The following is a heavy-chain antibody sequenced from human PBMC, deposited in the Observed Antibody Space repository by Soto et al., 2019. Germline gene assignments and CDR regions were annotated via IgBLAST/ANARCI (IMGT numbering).Heavy chain of an antibody. CDR1: GFTFSSYW. CDR2: IKQDGSEK. V-gene: IGHV3-7*04. J-gene: IGHJ5*02. CDR3: ARGRDRFVP. Sequence: EVQLVESGGGLVQPGGSLRLSCAASGFTFSSYWMSWVRQAPGKGLEWVANIKQDGSEKYYVDSVKGRFTISRDNGKNSLCLQMNSLRDEATAVYYCARGRDRFVPWGKGTLVTVSS.